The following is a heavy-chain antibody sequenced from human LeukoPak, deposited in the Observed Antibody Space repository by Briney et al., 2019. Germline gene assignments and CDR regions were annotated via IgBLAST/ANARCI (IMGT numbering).Heavy chain of an antibody. V-gene: IGHV4-59*12. CDR1: GGSISSGY. D-gene: IGHD3-3*01. CDR2: IYYSGST. CDR3: ARESYDFWSGYYTGPKRIYYYYYMDV. J-gene: IGHJ6*03. Sequence: SETLSLTCTVSGGSISSGYWSWIRQPPGKGLEWIGYIYYSGSTNYNPSLKSRVTISVDTSKNQFSLKLSSVTAADTAVYYCARESYDFWSGYYTGPKRIYYYYYMDVWGKGTTVTVSS.